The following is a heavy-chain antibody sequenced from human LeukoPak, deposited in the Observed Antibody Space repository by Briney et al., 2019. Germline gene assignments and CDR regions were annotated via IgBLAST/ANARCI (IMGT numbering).Heavy chain of an antibody. CDR3: ARGRRYSYGPNDY. Sequence: ASETLSLTCAVYGGSFSGYYWSWIRQPPGKGLEWIGEINHSGSTNYNPSLKSRVTISVDTSKNQFSLKLSSVTAADTAVYYCARGRRYSYGPNDYWGQGTLVTVSS. V-gene: IGHV4-34*01. J-gene: IGHJ4*02. CDR2: INHSGST. CDR1: GGSFSGYY. D-gene: IGHD5-18*01.